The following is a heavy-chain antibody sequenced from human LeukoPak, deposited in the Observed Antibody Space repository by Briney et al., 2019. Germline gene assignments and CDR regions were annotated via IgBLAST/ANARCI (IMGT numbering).Heavy chain of an antibody. CDR2: IYYSGST. CDR3: AMASATVGFDY. Sequence: SETLSLTCTISGGSISSISYYWGWIRQHPGKGLEWIGYIYYSGSTYYNPSLKSRVTISVDTSKNQFSLKLSSVTAADTAVYYCAMASATVGFDYWGQGTLVTVSS. J-gene: IGHJ4*02. V-gene: IGHV4-31*03. D-gene: IGHD4-17*01. CDR1: GGSISSISYY.